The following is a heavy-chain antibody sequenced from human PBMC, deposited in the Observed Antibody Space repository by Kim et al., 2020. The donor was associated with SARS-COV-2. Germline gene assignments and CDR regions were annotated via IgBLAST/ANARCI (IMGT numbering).Heavy chain of an antibody. Sequence: ASVKVSCKASGYTFTSYGISWVRQAPGQGLEWMGWISAYNGNTNYAQKLQGRVTMTTDTSTSTAYMELRSLRSDDTAVYYCARSNRGLGYCSGGSCYSSWFDPWGQGTLVTVSS. CDR1: GYTFTSYG. J-gene: IGHJ5*02. CDR3: ARSNRGLGYCSGGSCYSSWFDP. D-gene: IGHD2-15*01. CDR2: ISAYNGNT. V-gene: IGHV1-18*01.